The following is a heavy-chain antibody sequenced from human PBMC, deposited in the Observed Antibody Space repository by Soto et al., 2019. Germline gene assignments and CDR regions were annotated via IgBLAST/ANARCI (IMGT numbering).Heavy chain of an antibody. D-gene: IGHD3-3*01. Sequence: SETLSLTCTVSGGSISSSSYYWGWIRQPPGKGLEWIGSIYYSGSTYYNPSPKSRVTISVDNSKNKFSLKMISVTAADTAVYYCASCPTYYDFWSGYYYYYYGMDVWGQGTTVTVSS. CDR1: GGSISSSSYY. CDR3: ASCPTYYDFWSGYYYYYYGMDV. V-gene: IGHV4-39*01. CDR2: IYYSGST. J-gene: IGHJ6*02.